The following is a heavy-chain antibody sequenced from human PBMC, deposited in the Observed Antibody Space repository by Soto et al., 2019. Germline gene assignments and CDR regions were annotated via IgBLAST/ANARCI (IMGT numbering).Heavy chain of an antibody. Sequence: GGSLRLSCTASGFTFGDYAMSWFRQAPGKGLEWVGFIRSKAYGGTTEYAASVKGRFTISRDDSKSIAYLQMNSLKTEDTAVYYCTREEWQQLVYYYYYYYMDVWGKGTTVTVSS. CDR3: TREEWQQLVYYYYYYYMDV. D-gene: IGHD6-13*01. J-gene: IGHJ6*03. V-gene: IGHV3-49*03. CDR2: IRSKAYGGTT. CDR1: GFTFGDYA.